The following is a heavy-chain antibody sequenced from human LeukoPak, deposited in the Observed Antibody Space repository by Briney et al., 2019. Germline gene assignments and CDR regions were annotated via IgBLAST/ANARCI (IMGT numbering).Heavy chain of an antibody. CDR2: IYYSGST. J-gene: IGHJ4*02. V-gene: IGHV4-30-4*07. CDR3: ARGWVGDGNYFDY. Sequence: SETLSLTCADSGGSISSGGYSWSWIRQPPGKGLEWIGYIYYSGSTYYNPSLKSRVTISVDTSKNQFSLKLSSVTAADTAVYYCARGWVGDGNYFDYWGQGTLVTVSS. D-gene: IGHD3-16*01. CDR1: GGSISSGGYS.